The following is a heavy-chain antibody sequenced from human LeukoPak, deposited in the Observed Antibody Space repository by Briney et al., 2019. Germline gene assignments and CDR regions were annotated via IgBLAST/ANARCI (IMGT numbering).Heavy chain of an antibody. CDR1: GGTFSSYA. CDR2: IIPILGIA. CDR3: ARVFHYYDSSGYYGDEYFQH. J-gene: IGHJ1*01. Sequence: GASVKVSCKASGGTFSSYAISWVRQAPGQGLEWMGRIIPILGIANYAQKFQGRVTITADKSTSTAYMELSSLRSEDTAVYYCARVFHYYDSSGYYGDEYFQHWGQGTLVTVPS. V-gene: IGHV1-69*04. D-gene: IGHD3-22*01.